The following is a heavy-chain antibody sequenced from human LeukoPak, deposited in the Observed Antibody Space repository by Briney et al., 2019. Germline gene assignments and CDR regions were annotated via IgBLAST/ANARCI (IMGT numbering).Heavy chain of an antibody. CDR1: GFTFSSYA. Sequence: GGSLRLSCAASGFTFSSYAMSWVRQAPGKGLEWVSAISGSGGSTYYADSVKGRFTISRDNSKNTLYLQINSLRAEDTAVYYCAKAGRIVVVVAATHWGQGTLVTVSS. D-gene: IGHD2-15*01. CDR2: ISGSGGST. CDR3: AKAGRIVVVVAATH. V-gene: IGHV3-23*01. J-gene: IGHJ4*02.